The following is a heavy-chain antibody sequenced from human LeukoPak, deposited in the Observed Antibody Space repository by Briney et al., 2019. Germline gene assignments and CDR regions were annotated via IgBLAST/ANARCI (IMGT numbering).Heavy chain of an antibody. J-gene: IGHJ4*02. Sequence: GGSLRLSCAASGFIVSGNHMSWVRQAPGKGLEWVSVIYSGGRAYYADSVKGRFTISRDNSKNTLFLQMDSLRAEDTAVYYCARAPFRGYSTGWYRYFDYWGQGTLVTVSS. CDR2: IYSGGRA. CDR1: GFIVSGNH. CDR3: ARAPFRGYSTGWYRYFDY. V-gene: IGHV3-66*01. D-gene: IGHD6-19*01.